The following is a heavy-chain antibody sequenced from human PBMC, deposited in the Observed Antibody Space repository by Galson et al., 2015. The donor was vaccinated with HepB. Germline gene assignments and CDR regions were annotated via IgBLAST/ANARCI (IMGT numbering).Heavy chain of an antibody. J-gene: IGHJ4*02. D-gene: IGHD6-13*01. CDR2: IYYSGST. V-gene: IGHV4-59*01. Sequence: LSLTCTVSGGSISSYYWSWIRQPPGKGLEWIGYIYYSGSTNYNPSLKSRVTISVDTSKNQFSLKLSSATAADTAVYYCARVRRQQLEYYFDYWGQGTLVTVSS. CDR3: ARVRRQQLEYYFDY. CDR1: GGSISSYY.